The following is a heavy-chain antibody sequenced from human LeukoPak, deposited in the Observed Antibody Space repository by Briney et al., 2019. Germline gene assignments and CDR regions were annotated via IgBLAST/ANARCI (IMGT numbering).Heavy chain of an antibody. V-gene: IGHV3-30*02. CDR2: IRYDGENE. CDR1: GFSLNNYG. J-gene: IGHJ6*03. Sequence: PGGSLRLSCAVSGFSLNNYGMYWVRQAPGKGLEWVAFIRYDGENEYYADSVKGRFTISRDNSKNTLYLQMNSLRAEDTAVYYCAGHRGYRGYYYYMDVWGKGTTVTVSS. D-gene: IGHD5-12*01. CDR3: AGHRGYRGYYYYMDV.